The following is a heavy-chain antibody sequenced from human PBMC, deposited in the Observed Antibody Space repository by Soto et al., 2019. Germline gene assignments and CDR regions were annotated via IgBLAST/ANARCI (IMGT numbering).Heavy chain of an antibody. V-gene: IGHV1-18*01. CDR1: GYTFTSYG. CDR2: ISAYNGNT. Sequence: ASVKVSCKASGYTFTSYGISWVRQAPGQGLEWMGWISAYNGNTNYAQKLQGRVTMTTDTSTSTAYMELRSLRSDDTAVYYCAVSVADLYYFDYWGQGTLVTVSS. J-gene: IGHJ4*02. D-gene: IGHD6-19*01. CDR3: AVSVADLYYFDY.